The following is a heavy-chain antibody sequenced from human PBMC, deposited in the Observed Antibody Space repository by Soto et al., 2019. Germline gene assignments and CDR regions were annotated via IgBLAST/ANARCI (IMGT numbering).Heavy chain of an antibody. CDR1: GGSFSGYY. D-gene: IGHD1-26*01. Sequence: SETLSLTCAVYGGSFSGYYWSWIRQPPGKGLEWIGEINHSGSTNYNPSLKSRVTISVDTSKNQFSLKLSSVTAADTAVYYCARLRGKWGVKGYYSMDVGGKGTTVTVSS. CDR3: ARLRGKWGVKGYYSMDV. V-gene: IGHV4-34*01. CDR2: INHSGST. J-gene: IGHJ6*03.